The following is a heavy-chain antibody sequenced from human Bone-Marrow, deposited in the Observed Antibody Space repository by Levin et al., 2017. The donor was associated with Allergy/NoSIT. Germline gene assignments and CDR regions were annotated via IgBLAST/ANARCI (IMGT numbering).Heavy chain of an antibody. CDR2: INHSGST. J-gene: IGHJ4*02. Sequence: PSETLSLTCAVYGGSFSGYYWSWIRQPPGKGLEWIGEINHSGSTNYNPSLKSRVTISVDTSKNQFSLKLSSVTAAVTAVYYCARTRWLRATLPTSGDQRRYCSGGSCSSPTPHYFDYWGQGTLVTVSS. CDR1: GGSFSGYY. D-gene: IGHD2-15*01. V-gene: IGHV4-34*01. CDR3: ARTRWLRATLPTSGDQRRYCSGGSCSSPTPHYFDY.